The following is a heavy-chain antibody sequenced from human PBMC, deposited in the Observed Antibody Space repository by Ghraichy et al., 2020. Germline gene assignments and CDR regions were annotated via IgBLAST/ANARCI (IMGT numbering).Heavy chain of an antibody. CDR3: AREAGLVVVINSVPFDI. V-gene: IGHV3-7*01. Sequence: GGSLRFSCAASGFTFSSYWMSWVRQAPGKGLEWVANIKQDGSEKYYVDSVKGRFTISRDNAKNSLYLQMNSLRAEDTAVYYCAREAGLVVVINSVPFDIWGQGTMVTVSS. CDR1: GFTFSSYW. CDR2: IKQDGSEK. D-gene: IGHD3-22*01. J-gene: IGHJ3*02.